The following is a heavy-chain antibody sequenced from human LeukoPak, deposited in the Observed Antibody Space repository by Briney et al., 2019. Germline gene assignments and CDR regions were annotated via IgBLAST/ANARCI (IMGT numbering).Heavy chain of an antibody. J-gene: IGHJ6*03. D-gene: IGHD6-13*01. CDR1: GFTFSSYS. Sequence: GGSLRLSCAASGFTFSSYSMNWVRQAPGKGLEWVSYISSSSSTIYYADSVKGRFTISRDNAKNSLYLQMNSLRAEDTAVYYCASSGSSFPYYYYMDVWGKGTTVIVSS. CDR3: ASSGSSFPYYYYMDV. CDR2: ISSSSSTI. V-gene: IGHV3-48*01.